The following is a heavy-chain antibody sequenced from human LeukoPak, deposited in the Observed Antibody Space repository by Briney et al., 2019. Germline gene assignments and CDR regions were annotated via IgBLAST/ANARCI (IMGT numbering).Heavy chain of an antibody. D-gene: IGHD3-10*01. J-gene: IGHJ4*02. CDR1: GYTFSAYY. CDR3: ARGRGCATMGFEH. V-gene: IGHV1-2*02. Sequence: ASVKVSCKASGYTFSAYYMHWVRQAPGQGLESMGWINSNGGARNYSPKFRGRVTFSRDNSISTAYMELSSLRSDDTAIYYCARGRGCATMGFEHWGQGTLVTVS. CDR2: INSNGGAR.